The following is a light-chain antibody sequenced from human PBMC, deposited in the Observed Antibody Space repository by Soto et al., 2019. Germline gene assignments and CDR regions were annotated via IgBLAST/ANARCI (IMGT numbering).Light chain of an antibody. CDR2: DVS. V-gene: IGLV2-11*01. CDR1: SSDVGGYKF. J-gene: IGLJ2*01. Sequence: QSALTQPRSVSGSPGQPVTISCTGTSSDVGGYKFVSWYQHHPGKAPKLMIYDVSERPSGVPGRFSGSKSGNTASLTISGLQAEDEADYYCCSFAGSHSVVFGGGTKLTV. CDR3: CSFAGSHSVV.